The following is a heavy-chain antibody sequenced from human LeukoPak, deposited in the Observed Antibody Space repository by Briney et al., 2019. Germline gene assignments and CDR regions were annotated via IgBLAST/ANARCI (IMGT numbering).Heavy chain of an antibody. CDR2: ISSSSSYI. CDR1: GFTFSSYS. V-gene: IGHV3-21*01. J-gene: IGHJ4*02. CDR3: AREEGTYGGDDYFDY. D-gene: IGHD3-16*01. Sequence: GSLRLSCAASGFTFSSYSMHWVRQAPGKGLEWVSSISSSSSYIYYADSLKGRFTISRDNAKNSLYLQMNSLRAEDTAVYYCAREEGTYGGDDYFDYWGQGTLVTVSS.